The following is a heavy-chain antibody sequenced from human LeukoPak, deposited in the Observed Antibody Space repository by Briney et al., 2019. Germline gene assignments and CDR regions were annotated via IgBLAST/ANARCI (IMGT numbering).Heavy chain of an antibody. D-gene: IGHD1-26*01. CDR1: GGTFNSYA. J-gene: IGHJ6*03. CDR2: IIPIFGTA. Sequence: VASVKVSCKASGGTFNSYAISWVRQAPGQGLEWMGGIIPIFGTANYAQKFQGRVTITADKSTSTAYMELSSLRSEDTAVYYCARGGSYPSRLYYYYYYMDVWGKGTTVTVSS. V-gene: IGHV1-69*06. CDR3: ARGGSYPSRLYYYYYYMDV.